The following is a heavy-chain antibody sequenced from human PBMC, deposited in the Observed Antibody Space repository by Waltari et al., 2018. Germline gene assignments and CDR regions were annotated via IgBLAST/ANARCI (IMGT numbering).Heavy chain of an antibody. V-gene: IGHV4-34*01. Sequence: QVQLQQWGAGLLKPSETLSLTCAVYGGSFSGYYWSWIRQPPGKGLEWIGEINHSGSTNYNPSLKSRITISVDTSKSQFSLKLSSVTAADTAVYYCARSMTTVITRTGWYFDLWGRGTLVTVSS. J-gene: IGHJ2*01. CDR2: INHSGST. D-gene: IGHD4-17*01. CDR3: ARSMTTVITRTGWYFDL. CDR1: GGSFSGYY.